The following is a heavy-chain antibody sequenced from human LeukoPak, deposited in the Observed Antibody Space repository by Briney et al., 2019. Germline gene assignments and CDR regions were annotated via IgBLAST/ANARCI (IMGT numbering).Heavy chain of an antibody. CDR3: AKSGGYGLIAY. Sequence: PSETLSLTCTVSGASVSGSAYYWGWIRQPPGKGLEWIGNIYYSGSTYYNESLESRVTISIDTSKNQFSLKLNSVTAADTAMYYCAKSGGYGLIAYWGQGTLVTVSS. V-gene: IGHV4-39*01. D-gene: IGHD1-26*01. CDR1: GASVSGSAYY. J-gene: IGHJ4*02. CDR2: IYYSGST.